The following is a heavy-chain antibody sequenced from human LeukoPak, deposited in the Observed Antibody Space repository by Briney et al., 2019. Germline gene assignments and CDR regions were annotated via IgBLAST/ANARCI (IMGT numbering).Heavy chain of an antibody. CDR1: GFTVSSNY. CDR3: AKVWSDGYYYDSSGSPDWFDP. Sequence: GGSLRLSCAASGFTVSSNYMSWVRQAPGKGLEWVSVIYSGGSTYYADSVKGRFTIPRDNSKNTLYLQMNSLRAEDTAVYYCAKVWSDGYYYDSSGSPDWFDPWGQGTLVTVSS. D-gene: IGHD3-22*01. V-gene: IGHV3-66*01. CDR2: IYSGGST. J-gene: IGHJ5*02.